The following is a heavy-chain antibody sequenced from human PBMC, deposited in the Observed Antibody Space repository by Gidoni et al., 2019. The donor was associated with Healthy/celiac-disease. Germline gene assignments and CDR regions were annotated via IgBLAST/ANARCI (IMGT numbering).Heavy chain of an antibody. Sequence: QVTLKESGPVLVKPTETLTLTCTVSGFSLSNARMGVSWIRQPPGKALEWLAHIFSNDEKSYSTSLKSRLTISKDTSKSQVVLTMTNMDPVDTATYYCARSAYYYDSSGYYRKGLYFQHWGQGTLVTVSS. D-gene: IGHD3-22*01. CDR1: GFSLSNARMG. J-gene: IGHJ1*01. CDR3: ARSAYYYDSSGYYRKGLYFQH. V-gene: IGHV2-26*01. CDR2: IFSNDEK.